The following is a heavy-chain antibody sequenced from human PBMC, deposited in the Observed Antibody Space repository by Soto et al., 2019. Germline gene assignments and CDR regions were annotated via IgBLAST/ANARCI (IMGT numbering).Heavy chain of an antibody. CDR3: AGYGDYEGGDS. V-gene: IGHV4-31*03. J-gene: IGHJ3*02. CDR1: GGSISSGGYY. Sequence: QVQLQETGPGLVKPSQTLSLTCTVSGGSISSGGYYWSWIRLHPGKGLEWSGHIYYSGSTYYNPSLKSRVTISVATTKNQFSRKVSSVTAADTAVYFFAGYGDYEGGDSWGQGTMVTVSS. D-gene: IGHD4-17*01. CDR2: IYYSGST.